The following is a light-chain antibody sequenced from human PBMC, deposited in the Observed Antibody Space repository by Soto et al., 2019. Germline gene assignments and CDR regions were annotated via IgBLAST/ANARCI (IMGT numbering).Light chain of an antibody. CDR1: SSNIGSNT. Sequence: QSVLTQPPSASGTPGQRVTISCSGGSSNIGSNTVTWYQQFPGTAPKILIYSNNQRPSGVPDRLSGSKSGTSASLAISGLQSEDEADYYCAVWDDTLSGVVFGGGTKLTVL. CDR2: SNN. J-gene: IGLJ3*02. CDR3: AVWDDTLSGVV. V-gene: IGLV1-44*01.